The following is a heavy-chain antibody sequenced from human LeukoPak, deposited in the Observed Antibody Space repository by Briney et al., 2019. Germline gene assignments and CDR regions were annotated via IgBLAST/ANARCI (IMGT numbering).Heavy chain of an antibody. V-gene: IGHV3-30-3*01. J-gene: IGHJ4*02. D-gene: IGHD3-16*02. CDR1: GFTFSSYA. CDR3: ARVVESHNYDYVWGSYRSGPFDY. CDR2: ASYDGASE. Sequence: GGSLRLSCAASGFTFSSYAMHWVRQAPGEGLEWVAFASYDGASEDYADSVKGRFSVSRDDSRDTLYLQMNRLRSEDTAVYYCARVVESHNYDYVWGSYRSGPFDYWGQGTLVTVSS.